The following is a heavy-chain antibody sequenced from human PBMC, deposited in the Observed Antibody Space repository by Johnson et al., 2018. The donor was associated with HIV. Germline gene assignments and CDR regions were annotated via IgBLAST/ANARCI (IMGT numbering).Heavy chain of an antibody. Sequence: VQLVESGGGVVKPGGSLRLSCAASGFSFTNAWMSWVRQAPGKGLEWVGHIKRKSDGGTTDYAAPVKGRFTISRDTAKNSLYLQMNSLRSEYTALYYCAKDVSLVTMIAEWLVFDIWGQGKMVTVSS. J-gene: IGHJ3*02. D-gene: IGHD3-22*01. CDR1: GFSFTNAW. CDR3: AKDVSLVTMIAEWLVFDI. V-gene: IGHV3-15*05. CDR2: IKRKSDGGTT.